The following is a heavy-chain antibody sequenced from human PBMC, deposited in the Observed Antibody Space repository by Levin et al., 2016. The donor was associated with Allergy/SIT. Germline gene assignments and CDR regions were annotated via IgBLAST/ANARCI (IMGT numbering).Heavy chain of an antibody. CDR2: IKQDGSEK. J-gene: IGHJ4*02. CDR1: GFTFSSYW. CDR3: ARWGIAALVPRKGEYFDY. Sequence: GESLKISCAASGFTFSSYWMSWVRQAPGKGLEWVANIKQDGSEKYYVDSVKGRFTISRDNAKNSLYLQMNSLRAEDTAVYYCARWGIAALVPRKGEYFDYWGQGTLVTVSS. D-gene: IGHD6-13*01. V-gene: IGHV3-7*03.